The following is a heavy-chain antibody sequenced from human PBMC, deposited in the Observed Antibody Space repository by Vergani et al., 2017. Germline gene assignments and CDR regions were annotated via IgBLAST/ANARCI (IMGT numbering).Heavy chain of an antibody. Sequence: QVQLVQSGAEVKKPGSSVKVSCKASGGTFSSYAISWVRQAPGQGLEWMGRIIPILGIANYAQKFQGRVTITADKSTSTAYMELSSLRSEDTAVYYCARDRPIPGNWFDPWGQGTLVTVSS. J-gene: IGHJ5*02. D-gene: IGHD2-21*01. CDR3: ARDRPIPGNWFDP. CDR1: GGTFSSYA. CDR2: IIPILGIA. V-gene: IGHV1-69*04.